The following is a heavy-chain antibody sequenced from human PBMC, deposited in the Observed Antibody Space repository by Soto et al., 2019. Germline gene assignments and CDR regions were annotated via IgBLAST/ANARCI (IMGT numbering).Heavy chain of an antibody. D-gene: IGHD1-7*01. CDR1: GFTVSSNY. V-gene: IGHV3-66*02. J-gene: IGHJ3*02. Sequence: GGSLRLSCAASGFTVSSNYMSWVRQAPGKGLEWVSVIYSGGSTYYADSVKDRFTISRDNSKNTLYLQMNSLRAEDTAVYYGASEETKSAAFDIWGQGTMVTVSS. CDR2: IYSGGST. CDR3: ASEETKSAAFDI.